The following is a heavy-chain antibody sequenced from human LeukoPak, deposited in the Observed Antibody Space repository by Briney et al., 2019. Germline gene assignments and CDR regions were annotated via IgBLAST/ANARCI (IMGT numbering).Heavy chain of an antibody. V-gene: IGHV4-59*01. D-gene: IGHD1-14*01. CDR1: GGSISSYY. CDR2: IYYSGST. Sequence: SETLSLTCTASGGSISSYYWSWIRQPPGKGLEWIGYIYYSGSTNYNPSLKSRVTISVDTSKNQFSLNLSSVTAADTAVYYCAAAGKERTYYFDYWGQGTLVTVSS. CDR3: AAAGKERTYYFDY. J-gene: IGHJ4*02.